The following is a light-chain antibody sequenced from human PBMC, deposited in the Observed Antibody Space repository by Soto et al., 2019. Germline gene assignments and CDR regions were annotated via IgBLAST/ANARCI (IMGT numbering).Light chain of an antibody. CDR3: SSYTSSSTPV. CDR1: SSDVGGYNF. V-gene: IGLV2-14*03. CDR2: DVN. Sequence: QSALTQPASVSGSPGQSITISCTGTSSDVGGYNFVSWYQQHPGKVPKLMIFDVNSRPSGFSDRFSGSKSGNTASLTISGLQAEDEGDYYCSSYTSSSTPVFGSGTKLTVL. J-gene: IGLJ6*01.